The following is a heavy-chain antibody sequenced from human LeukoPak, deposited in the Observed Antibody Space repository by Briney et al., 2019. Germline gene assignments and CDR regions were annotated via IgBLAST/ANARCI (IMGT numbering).Heavy chain of an antibody. V-gene: IGHV3-66*01. CDR3: ARDLARDNGAY. CDR1: GFTFNSYA. CDR2: IYSGGAT. J-gene: IGHJ4*02. Sequence: PGGSLRLSCGASGFTFNSYAMSWVRQAPGKGLEWVSAIYSGGATFYADSVKGRFTISRDNSKNTLFLQMNSLRAEDTAVYYCARDLARDNGAYWGQGTLVTVSS. D-gene: IGHD4-17*01.